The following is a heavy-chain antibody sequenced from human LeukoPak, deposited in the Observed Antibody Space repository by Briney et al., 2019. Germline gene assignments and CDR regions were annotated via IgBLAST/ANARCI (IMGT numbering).Heavy chain of an antibody. D-gene: IGHD1-14*01. CDR2: INHSGST. J-gene: IGHJ4*02. Sequence: SETLSLTCAVYGGSFSGYYWSWIRQPPGKGLEWIGEINHSGSTNYNPSLKSRVTISVDTSKNQFSLKLSSVTAADTAVYYCARHSFRYFHYWGQGTLVTVSS. CDR1: GGSFSGYY. CDR3: ARHSFRYFHY. V-gene: IGHV4-34*01.